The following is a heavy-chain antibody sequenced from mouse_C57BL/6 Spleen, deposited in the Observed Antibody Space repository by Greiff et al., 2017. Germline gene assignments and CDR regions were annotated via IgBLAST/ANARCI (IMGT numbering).Heavy chain of an antibody. J-gene: IGHJ3*01. CDR1: GFTFSSYA. D-gene: IGHD2-4*01. Sequence: EVKVVESGGGLVKPGGSLKLSCAASGFTFSSYAMSWVRQTPEKRLEWVATISDGGSYTYYPDNVKGRFTISRDNAKNNLYLQMSHLKSEDTAMYYCARVGYDYAWFAYWGQGTLVTVSA. CDR2: ISDGGSYT. V-gene: IGHV5-4*03. CDR3: ARVGYDYAWFAY.